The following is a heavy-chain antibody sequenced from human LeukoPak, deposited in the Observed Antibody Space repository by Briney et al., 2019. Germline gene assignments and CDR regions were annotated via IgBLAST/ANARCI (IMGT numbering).Heavy chain of an antibody. D-gene: IGHD3-22*01. V-gene: IGHV3-23*01. CDR2: ISGSGGST. Sequence: GGSLRLSCAASGFTFSSYAMSWARQAPGKGLEWVSAISGSGGSTYYADSVKGRFTISRDNSKNTLYLQMNSLRAEDTAVYYCAKRPQLRYYYDISGYLNWFDPWGQGTLVTVSS. CDR3: AKRPQLRYYYDISGYLNWFDP. J-gene: IGHJ5*02. CDR1: GFTFSSYA.